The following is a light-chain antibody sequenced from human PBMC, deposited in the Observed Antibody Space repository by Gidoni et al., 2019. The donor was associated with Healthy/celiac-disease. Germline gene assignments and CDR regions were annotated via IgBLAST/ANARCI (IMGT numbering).Light chain of an antibody. J-gene: IGKJ2*01. V-gene: IGKV1-39*01. CDR1: QSISSY. Sequence: IQMTQSPFSLSASVGVRVTITCRASQSISSYLTWYQQKPGKAPKLLIYAESSLQSGVPSRFSGSGSGTDFTLTISSLQPEDFATYYCQQSYSTPPYTFGQGTKLEIK. CDR2: AES. CDR3: QQSYSTPPYT.